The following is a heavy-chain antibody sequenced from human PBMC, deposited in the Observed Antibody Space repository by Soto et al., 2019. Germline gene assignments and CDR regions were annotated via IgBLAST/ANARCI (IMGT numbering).Heavy chain of an antibody. CDR2: IYWNDDK. V-gene: IGHV2-5*01. CDR3: ARTSGYDFLRWAFDI. J-gene: IGHJ3*02. CDR1: GFSLSTSGVG. Sequence: VSGPTLVNPTQTLTLTCTFSGFSLSTSGVGVGWIRQPPGKALEWLALIYWNDDKRYSPSLKSRLTITKDTSKNQVVLTMTNMDPVDTATYYCARTSGYDFLRWAFDIWGQGTMVTVSS. D-gene: IGHD5-12*01.